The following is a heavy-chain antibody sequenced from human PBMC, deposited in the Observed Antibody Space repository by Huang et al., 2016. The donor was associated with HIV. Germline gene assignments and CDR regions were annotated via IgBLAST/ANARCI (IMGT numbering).Heavy chain of an antibody. J-gene: IGHJ6*02. D-gene: IGHD1-7*01. Sequence: VESGGRLVQPGGSIRLSCVGSTFTFGAYGMSWVRQSAGKGLEWVANIKQDESEKYYVESVKGRFNISRDNAKKVLFLEMNNVRVEDTATYYCATKTAAMDIWGQGTTVTVS. CDR1: TFTFGAYG. CDR2: IKQDESEK. V-gene: IGHV3-7*01. CDR3: ATKTAAMDI.